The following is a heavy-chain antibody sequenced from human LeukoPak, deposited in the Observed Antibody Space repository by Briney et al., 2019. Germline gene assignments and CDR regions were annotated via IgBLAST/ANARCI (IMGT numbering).Heavy chain of an antibody. CDR2: ISWNSGSI. CDR3: AKGEYSSGSDY. CDR1: GFTFDDYA. V-gene: IGHV3-9*01. J-gene: IGHJ4*02. Sequence: SLRLSCAASGFTFDDYAMHWVRQAPGKGLEWVSGISWNSGSIGYADSVKGRFTISRDNAKNSLYLQMNSLRAEDTALYYCAKGEYSSGSDYWGQGTLVTVSS. D-gene: IGHD6-19*01.